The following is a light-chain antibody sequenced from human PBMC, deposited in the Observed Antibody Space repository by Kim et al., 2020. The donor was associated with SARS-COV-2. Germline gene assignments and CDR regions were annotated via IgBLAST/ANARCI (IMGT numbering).Light chain of an antibody. CDR1: QRVSSSY. CDR2: GAS. Sequence: APGESAAPSCRTSQRVSSSYLAWYQQKPGQAPRLLIYGASSRATGIPDRISGSGSGTDFTLTISRLEPEDFAVYYCQQYGSSPLTFGGGTKVDIK. CDR3: QQYGSSPLT. J-gene: IGKJ4*01. V-gene: IGKV3-20*01.